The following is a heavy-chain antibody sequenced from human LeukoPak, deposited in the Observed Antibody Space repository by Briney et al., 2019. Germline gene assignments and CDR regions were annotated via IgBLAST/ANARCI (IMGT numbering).Heavy chain of an antibody. V-gene: IGHV1-8*03. Sequence: ASVKVSCKASGYTFTSYDINWVRQATGQGLEWMGWMNPNSGNTGYAQKSQGRVTITRNTSISAAYMELSSLRSEDTAVYYCARGGGSGSYYLWYYYMDVWGKGTTVTVSS. J-gene: IGHJ6*03. CDR2: MNPNSGNT. D-gene: IGHD3-10*01. CDR3: ARGGGSGSYYLWYYYMDV. CDR1: GYTFTSYD.